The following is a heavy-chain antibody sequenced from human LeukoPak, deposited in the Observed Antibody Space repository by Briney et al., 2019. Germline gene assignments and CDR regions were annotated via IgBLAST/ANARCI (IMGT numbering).Heavy chain of an antibody. CDR3: ARETDYYDSSGPFEY. Sequence: GASVKVSCKASGYTFTSYGISWVRQAPGQGLEWMGWISAYNGNTNYAQKLQGRVTITTDTSTSTAYMELRSLRSDDTAVYYCARETDYYDSSGPFEYWGKGTLVTVSS. D-gene: IGHD3-22*01. CDR1: GYTFTSYG. J-gene: IGHJ4*02. CDR2: ISAYNGNT. V-gene: IGHV1-18*01.